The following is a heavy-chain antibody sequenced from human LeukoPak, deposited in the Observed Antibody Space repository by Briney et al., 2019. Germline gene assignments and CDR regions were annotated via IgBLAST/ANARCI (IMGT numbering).Heavy chain of an antibody. CDR3: ARGGDYYYGSSGYLYYFDY. CDR1: GDSVSINSAA. CDR2: TYYGSKWYN. V-gene: IGHV6-1*01. J-gene: IGHJ4*02. D-gene: IGHD3-22*01. Sequence: SQTLSLTFAISGDSVSINSAAWNWVRQSPSRGLEWLERTYYGSKWYNDYAVSVKSRITINPDTSKNQFSLQLNSVTPEDTAVYYCARGGDYYYGSSGYLYYFDYWGQGTLVTVSS.